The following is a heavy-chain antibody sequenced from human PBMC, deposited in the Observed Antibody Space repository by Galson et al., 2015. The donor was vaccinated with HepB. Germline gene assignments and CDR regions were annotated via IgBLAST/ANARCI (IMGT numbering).Heavy chain of an antibody. Sequence: SLRLSCAGSGFTFSNYAMNWVRQAPGKGLEWVSIISGSGGTTYYAESVKGRFTFSRDNSKNTMYLHMNSLRADDTAVYYCARVLRGRFDPWGQGTLVTVSS. CDR2: ISGSGGTT. D-gene: IGHD5-12*01. V-gene: IGHV3-23*01. CDR1: GFTFSNYA. J-gene: IGHJ5*02. CDR3: ARVLRGRFDP.